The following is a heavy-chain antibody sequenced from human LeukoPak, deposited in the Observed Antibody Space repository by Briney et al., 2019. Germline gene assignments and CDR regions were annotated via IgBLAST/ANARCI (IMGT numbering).Heavy chain of an antibody. Sequence: ASVKVSCKASGYTFTSYYMHWVRQAPGQGLEWMGIINPSGGSTSYAQKFQGRVTMTRDMSTSTVYMELSSLRSEDTAVYYCARGASDYYDSSGYPVYWGQGTLVTVSS. CDR3: ARGASDYYDSSGYPVY. CDR1: GYTFTSYY. D-gene: IGHD3-22*01. V-gene: IGHV1-46*01. J-gene: IGHJ4*02. CDR2: INPSGGST.